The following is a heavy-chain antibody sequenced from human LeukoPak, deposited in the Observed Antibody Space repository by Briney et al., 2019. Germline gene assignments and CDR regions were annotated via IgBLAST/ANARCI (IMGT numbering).Heavy chain of an antibody. D-gene: IGHD4-17*01. V-gene: IGHV1-2*06. Sequence: ASVKVSCKASGYTFTGYYMHWVRQAPGQGLEWMGRINPNSGGTNYAQKFQGRVTMTRDTSISTAYMELSRLRSDDTAVYYCARDSVTTVTTDYWGQGTLVTVSS. CDR2: INPNSGGT. J-gene: IGHJ4*02. CDR1: GYTFTGYY. CDR3: ARDSVTTVTTDY.